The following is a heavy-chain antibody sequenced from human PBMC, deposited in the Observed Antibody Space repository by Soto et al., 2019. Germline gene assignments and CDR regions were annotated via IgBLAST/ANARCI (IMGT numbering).Heavy chain of an antibody. Sequence: QVQLVQSGAEVKKPGASVKVSCKASGYTFTSYAMHWVRQAPGQRLEWMGWINAGNGNTKYSQKFQGRVTITRDTSASTAYMELSSLRSEDTAVYYCARAVDDFWSFFDYWGQGTLVTVSS. V-gene: IGHV1-3*01. CDR2: INAGNGNT. D-gene: IGHD3-3*01. CDR1: GYTFTSYA. CDR3: ARAVDDFWSFFDY. J-gene: IGHJ4*02.